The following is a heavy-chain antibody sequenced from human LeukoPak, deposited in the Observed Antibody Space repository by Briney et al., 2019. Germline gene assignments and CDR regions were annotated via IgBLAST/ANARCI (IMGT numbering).Heavy chain of an antibody. Sequence: PGGSLRLSCAASGFTFSSYGMHWVRQAPGKGLEWVAVIWYAGSNKYYADSVKGRFTISRDNSKNTLYLQMNSLRAEDTAVYYCARVPGYDFWSGYYAPVYYGMDVWGQGTTVTVSS. V-gene: IGHV3-33*01. CDR2: IWYAGSNK. CDR1: GFTFSSYG. CDR3: ARVPGYDFWSGYYAPVYYGMDV. D-gene: IGHD3-3*01. J-gene: IGHJ6*02.